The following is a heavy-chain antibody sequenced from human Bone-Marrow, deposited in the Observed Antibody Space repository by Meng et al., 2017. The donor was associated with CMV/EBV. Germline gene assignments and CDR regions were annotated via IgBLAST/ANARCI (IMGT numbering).Heavy chain of an antibody. CDR1: GFTFTNFA. D-gene: IGHD3-10*01. Sequence: GESLKISCAASGFTFTNFAIHWVRQAPGKGLEWVALISWDGTNKYYADSVRGRFTISRDNSKNTLYLQMNSLRAEDTAVYYCARVEGRGMDVWGQGTTVTVSS. V-gene: IGHV3-30-3*01. J-gene: IGHJ6*02. CDR2: ISWDGTNK. CDR3: ARVEGRGMDV.